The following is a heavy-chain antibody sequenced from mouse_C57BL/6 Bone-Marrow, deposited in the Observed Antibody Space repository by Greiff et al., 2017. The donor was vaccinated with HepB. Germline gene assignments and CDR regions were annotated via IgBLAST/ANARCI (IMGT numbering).Heavy chain of an antibody. Sequence: EVQLQESGPELVKPGASVKIPCKASGYTFTDYNMDWVKQSHGKSLEWIGDINPNNGGTIYNQKFKGKATLTVDKSSSTAYMELRSLTSEDTAVYYCARGFIFDYWGQGTTLTVSS. J-gene: IGHJ2*01. CDR2: INPNNGGT. CDR1: GYTFTDYN. CDR3: ARGFIFDY. D-gene: IGHD1-1*01. V-gene: IGHV1-18*01.